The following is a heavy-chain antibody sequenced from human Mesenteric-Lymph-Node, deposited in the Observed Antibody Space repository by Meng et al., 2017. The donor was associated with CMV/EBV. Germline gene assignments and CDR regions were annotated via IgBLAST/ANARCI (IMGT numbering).Heavy chain of an antibody. Sequence: TVSGGSISIGGYYWTWIRQYPGKGLEWIGYIYESGSTSYNPSLESRVTISVDTSKNQFSLKVMSVTAADTAVYYCAREGTNSYYFDYWGQGTLVTVSS. CDR3: AREGTNSYYFDY. J-gene: IGHJ4*02. CDR2: IYESGST. D-gene: IGHD1-14*01. CDR1: GGSISIGGYY. V-gene: IGHV4-30-4*01.